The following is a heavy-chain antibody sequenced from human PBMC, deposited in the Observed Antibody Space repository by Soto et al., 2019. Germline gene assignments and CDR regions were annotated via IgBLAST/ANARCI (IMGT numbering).Heavy chain of an antibody. J-gene: IGHJ3*02. V-gene: IGHV1-69*02. D-gene: IGHD2-21*01. Sequence: QVKLVQSGAEVKKPGSSVKVSCKDSGGTFRTFSMFWVRQAPGQGLEWMGRIIPMLGVRNYAPRFQDRVTITADKSTATVHMELSSLRSEDTALYYCTIGSWSGEVFDIWGQGTMVTVSS. CDR1: GGTFRTFS. CDR2: IIPMLGVR. CDR3: TIGSWSGEVFDI.